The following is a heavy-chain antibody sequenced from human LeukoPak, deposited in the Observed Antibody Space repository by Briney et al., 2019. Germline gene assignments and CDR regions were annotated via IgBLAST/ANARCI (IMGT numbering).Heavy chain of an antibody. J-gene: IGHJ5*02. D-gene: IGHD3-10*01. Sequence: LSLTCTVSGGSISGYYYNWVRQAPGKGLEWVSYISSSGSTIYYADSVKGRFTISRDNAKNSVYLQMKSLRAEDTAVYYCARPRGAWGQGTLVTVSS. CDR3: ARPRGA. CDR2: ISSSGSTI. V-gene: IGHV3-48*03. CDR1: GGSISGYY.